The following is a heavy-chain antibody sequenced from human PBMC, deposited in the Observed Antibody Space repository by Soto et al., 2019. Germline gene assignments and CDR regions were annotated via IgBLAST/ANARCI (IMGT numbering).Heavy chain of an antibody. D-gene: IGHD3-10*01. CDR1: GFTFDNYA. Sequence: EVQLLESGGGLVQPGGSLRLSCAASGFTFDNYAMTWVRQAPGKGLEWVSAISGGGDTTSYADSVKGRFTVSRDGSKNTPYLQMGSLRAEDTALYYSAKGRGGSGSLTPRVDFWGQGTLVTVSS. J-gene: IGHJ4*02. CDR3: AKGRGGSGSLTPRVDF. V-gene: IGHV3-23*01. CDR2: ISGGGDTT.